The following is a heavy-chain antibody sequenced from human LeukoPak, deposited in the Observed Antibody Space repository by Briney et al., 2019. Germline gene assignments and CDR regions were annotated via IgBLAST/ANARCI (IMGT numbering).Heavy chain of an antibody. V-gene: IGHV3-7*01. J-gene: IGHJ4*02. CDR2: INQDATEE. Sequence: PGESLRLSCEASGFTFTTFWTSWVRQAPGKGLEWVANINQDATEEYYVDSVKGRFTISRDNAKNSVYLQMNSLRVEDTAIYYCVKVAKFYYGSESNYFFEHWGQGTPVTASS. D-gene: IGHD3-10*01. CDR1: GFTFTTFW. CDR3: VKVAKFYYGSESNYFFEH.